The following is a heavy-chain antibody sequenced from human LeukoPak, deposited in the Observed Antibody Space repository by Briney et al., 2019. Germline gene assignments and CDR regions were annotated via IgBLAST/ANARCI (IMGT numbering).Heavy chain of an antibody. CDR1: GFTVSSKY. V-gene: IGHV3-66*01. D-gene: IGHD6-19*01. CDR2: IYSGGDT. Sequence: SGGSLRLSCAASGFTVSSKYMSWVRQAPGKGLEWVSVIYSGGDTYYADSVKGRFTISRDNSKNMIYLEMSSLKAEDTAVYYCAKERNLEIAVAGTNFDYWGQGTLVTVSS. CDR3: AKERNLEIAVAGTNFDY. J-gene: IGHJ4*02.